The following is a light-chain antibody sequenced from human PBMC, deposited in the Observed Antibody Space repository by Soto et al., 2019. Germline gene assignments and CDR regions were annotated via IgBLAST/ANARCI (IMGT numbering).Light chain of an antibody. CDR1: SSDVGGYNY. CDR2: EVN. J-gene: IGLJ1*01. Sequence: LTQPPSASGSPGQSVTISCTGTSSDVGGYNYVSWYQQHSGKAPKVMIYEVNKRPSGVPDRFSGSKSGNTASLTVSGLQAEDEADYYCSSYAGSNNYVFGTGTKVTVL. CDR3: SSYAGSNNYV. V-gene: IGLV2-8*01.